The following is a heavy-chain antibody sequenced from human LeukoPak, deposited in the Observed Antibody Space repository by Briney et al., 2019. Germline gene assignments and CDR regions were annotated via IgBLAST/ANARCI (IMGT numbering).Heavy chain of an antibody. CDR2: INPNSGNT. CDR1: GYTFTGYY. CDR3: ARGLATYDSSGYTAFDI. D-gene: IGHD3-22*01. J-gene: IGHJ3*02. V-gene: IGHV1-2*02. Sequence: GASVKVSCKASGYTFTGYYMHWVRQAPGQGLEWMGWINPNSGNTGYAQKFQGRVTMTRDTSISTAYMELSRLRSDDTAVYYCARGLATYDSSGYTAFDIWGQGTMVTVSS.